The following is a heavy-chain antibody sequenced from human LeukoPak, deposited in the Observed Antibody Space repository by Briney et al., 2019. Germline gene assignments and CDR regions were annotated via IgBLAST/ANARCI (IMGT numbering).Heavy chain of an antibody. V-gene: IGHV3-30-3*01. CDR3: ARDLDPQRQIVVALGY. J-gene: IGHJ4*02. CDR2: ISYDGSNK. CDR1: GFTFSSYA. D-gene: IGHD3-22*01. Sequence: GGSPRLSCAASGFTFSSYAMHWVRQAPGKGLEWVAVISYDGSNKYYADSVKGRFTISRDNSKNTLYLQMNSLRAEDTAVYYCARDLDPQRQIVVALGYWGQGTLVTVSS.